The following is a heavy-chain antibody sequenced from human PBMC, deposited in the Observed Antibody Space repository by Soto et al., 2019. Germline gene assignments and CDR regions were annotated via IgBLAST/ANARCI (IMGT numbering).Heavy chain of an antibody. D-gene: IGHD6-19*01. CDR2: ISISSTK. Sequence: VQLVESGGGLVQPGGSLGLSCAASGFTFSNYNMNWVRQAPGKGLEWLSYISISSTKYYADSVKGRFTISRENAKNSLYRQMNSLRDEDTAVYYCARVGFGSTGWGGDFDYWGQGTLVTVSS. J-gene: IGHJ4*02. CDR1: GFTFSNYN. V-gene: IGHV3-48*02. CDR3: ARVGFGSTGWGGDFDY.